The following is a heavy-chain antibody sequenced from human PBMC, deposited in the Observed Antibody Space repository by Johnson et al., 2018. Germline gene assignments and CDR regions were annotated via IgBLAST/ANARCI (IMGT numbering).Heavy chain of an antibody. CDR2: IYSGGST. D-gene: IGHD3-10*01. J-gene: IGHJ3*02. V-gene: IGHV3-66*02. Sequence: VQLVQSGGGLVQPGGSLRLSCAASGFTVSSNYMSWVRQAPGKGLEWVSVIYSGGSTYYADSVKGRFTISRDNSKNTLYLQMNSLRAEDAAVYDCARDPFERHRGFNDGFDIWGQGTMVTVSS. CDR3: ARDPFERHRGFNDGFDI. CDR1: GFTVSSNY.